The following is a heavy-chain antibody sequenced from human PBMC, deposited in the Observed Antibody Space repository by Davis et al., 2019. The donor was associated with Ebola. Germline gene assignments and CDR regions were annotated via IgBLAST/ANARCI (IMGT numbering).Heavy chain of an antibody. J-gene: IGHJ6*02. V-gene: IGHV3-73*01. D-gene: IGHD3-3*01. CDR1: GFTFSGSA. CDR3: TRGLRITIFGVVSDYYYYGMDV. CDR2: IRSKANSYAT. Sequence: GESLKISCAASGFTFSGSAMHWVRQASGKGLEWVGRIRSKANSYATAYAASVKGRFTISRDDSKSIAYLQMNSLKTEDTAVYYCTRGLRITIFGVVSDYYYYGMDVWGQGTTVTVSS.